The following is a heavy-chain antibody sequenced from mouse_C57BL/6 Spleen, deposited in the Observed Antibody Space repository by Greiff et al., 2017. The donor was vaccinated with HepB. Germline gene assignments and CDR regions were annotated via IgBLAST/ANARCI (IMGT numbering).Heavy chain of an antibody. Sequence: VQLQQSGPGLVQPSQSLSITCTVSGFSLTSYGVHWVRQSPGKGLEWLGVIWSGGRTDYNAAFISRLSISKDNSKSQVFFKMNSLQADDTAIYYCARNRGGYYVLDYWGQGTTLTVSS. CDR2: IWSGGRT. CDR1: GFSLTSYG. D-gene: IGHD2-3*01. J-gene: IGHJ2*01. V-gene: IGHV2-2*01. CDR3: ARNRGGYYVLDY.